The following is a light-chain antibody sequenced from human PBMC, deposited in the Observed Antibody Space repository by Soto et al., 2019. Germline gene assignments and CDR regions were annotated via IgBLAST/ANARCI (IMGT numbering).Light chain of an antibody. CDR1: QTISSY. CDR2: AAS. CDR3: QQTYSTSRT. V-gene: IGKV1-39*01. Sequence: DIQMTQSPSSLSASVGDRVTMTCRASQTISSYLNWYQQKPGKAPNLLIYAASSLQSGVPSRFSGSGSGTDFTLTINSLQPEDFAIYYCQQTYSTSRTFGQGTKVEIK. J-gene: IGKJ1*01.